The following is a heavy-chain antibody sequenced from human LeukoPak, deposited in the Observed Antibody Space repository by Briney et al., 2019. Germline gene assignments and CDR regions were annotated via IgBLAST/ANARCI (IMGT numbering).Heavy chain of an antibody. Sequence: SETLSLTCTVSGGSISSYFSSWIRQPPGKGLEWIGYIYYSGNTNYNPSLKSRVTISVDTSKNQFSLKLSSVTAADTAVYYCARHEKPLDAFDIWGQGTMVTVSS. CDR1: GGSISSYF. V-gene: IGHV4-59*08. CDR3: ARHEKPLDAFDI. J-gene: IGHJ3*02. CDR2: IYYSGNT.